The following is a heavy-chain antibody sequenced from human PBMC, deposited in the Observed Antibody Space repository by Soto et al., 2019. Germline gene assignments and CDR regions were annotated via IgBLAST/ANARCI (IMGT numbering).Heavy chain of an antibody. J-gene: IGHJ5*02. V-gene: IGHV1-3*01. CDR3: ARGIATGQLDP. CDR2: INPDNGNT. Sequence: ASVKVSCKASGVTFNRQDMNWVRQAPGQRLEWMGWINPDNGNTKSSQKFQDRVIITRDTSASTAYMDLSSLRSEDTAVYYCARGIATGQLDPWGQGTLVTVSS. D-gene: IGHD2-15*01. CDR1: GVTFNRQD.